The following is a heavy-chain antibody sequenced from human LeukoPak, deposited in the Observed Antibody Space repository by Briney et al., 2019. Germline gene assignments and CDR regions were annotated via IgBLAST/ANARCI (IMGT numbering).Heavy chain of an antibody. CDR3: AKVWIVVAANDAFDI. V-gene: IGHV3-9*01. CDR1: GFTFDGYA. D-gene: IGHD2-15*01. J-gene: IGHJ3*02. Sequence: PGGSLRLSCAAAGFTFDGYAMHWVRQAPGKGLEWVSGISWNSGSIGYADSVKGRFTISRDNAKNSLYLQMNSLRAEDTALYYCAKVWIVVAANDAFDIWGQGTTVTVSS. CDR2: ISWNSGSI.